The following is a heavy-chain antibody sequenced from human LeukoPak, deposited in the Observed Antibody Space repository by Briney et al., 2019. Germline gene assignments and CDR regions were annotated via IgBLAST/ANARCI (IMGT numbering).Heavy chain of an antibody. J-gene: IGHJ4*02. D-gene: IGHD3-3*01. CDR2: IKQDGSEK. Sequence: PGGSLRLFCAASGFTFSRYWMSWVRQAPGKGLEWVANIKQDGSEKYYVDSVKGRFTISRDNAKNSLYLQMNSLRAEDTAVYHCARDGDITIFGVVDYWGQGTLVTVSS. CDR3: ARDGDITIFGVVDY. CDR1: GFTFSRYW. V-gene: IGHV3-7*03.